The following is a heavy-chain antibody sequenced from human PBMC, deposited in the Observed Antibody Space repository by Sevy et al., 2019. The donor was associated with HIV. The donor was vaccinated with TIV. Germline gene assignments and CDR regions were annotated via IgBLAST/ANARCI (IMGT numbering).Heavy chain of an antibody. Sequence: SKTLSLTCTFSGDSISNTPFYWSWIRLSAGKGLEWLGRIDIRGGTNYNPSLKSRVALSVDMSKNEFSLKLNSVTAADMAVYCCEREKVGYFYYYRGGDYYYFDSWGLGTLVTVSS. CDR1: GDSISNTPFY. V-gene: IGHV4-61*02. CDR2: IDIRGGT. D-gene: IGHD3-22*01. CDR3: EREKVGYFYYYRGGDYYYFDS. J-gene: IGHJ4*02.